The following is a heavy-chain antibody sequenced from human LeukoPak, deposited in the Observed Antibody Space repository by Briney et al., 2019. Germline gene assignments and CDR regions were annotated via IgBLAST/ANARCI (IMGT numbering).Heavy chain of an antibody. V-gene: IGHV3-23*01. Sequence: GGSLRLSCAASGFTFSSYGMSWVRQAPGKGLEWVSAISGSGGSTYYADSVKGRFTISRDNAKNTLYLQMNSLRAEDTAVYYCARVAVAGAGYYYYYMDVWGKGTTVTISS. CDR2: ISGSGGST. D-gene: IGHD6-19*01. CDR1: GFTFSSYG. J-gene: IGHJ6*03. CDR3: ARVAVAGAGYYYYYMDV.